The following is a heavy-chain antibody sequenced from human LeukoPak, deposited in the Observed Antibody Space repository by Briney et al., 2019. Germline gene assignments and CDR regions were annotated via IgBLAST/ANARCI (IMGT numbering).Heavy chain of an antibody. CDR1: VGSISSTNYY. CDR3: ASGVPSSGSYYKVEWFDP. Sequence: SETLSLTCTVSVGSISSTNYYWGWIRQPPGKGLEWTGSIYYSGSTYYNPSLKSRLTISVDTSKNHFSLNLSSVTAADTAVYYCASGVPSSGSYYKVEWFDPWGQGTLVTVSS. CDR2: IYYSGST. J-gene: IGHJ5*02. D-gene: IGHD3-10*01. V-gene: IGHV4-39*02.